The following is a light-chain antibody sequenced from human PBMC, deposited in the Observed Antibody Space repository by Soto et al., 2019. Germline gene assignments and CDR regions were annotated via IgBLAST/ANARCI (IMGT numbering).Light chain of an antibody. CDR2: SAS. V-gene: IGKV1-39*01. CDR1: QTISSH. CDR3: QQYYSTPIT. Sequence: DIQITQSPSSLSASVGDRVTITCRASQTISSHLNWYQQKPGIAPKLLIYSASSLQSGVPSRFSGSGSGTDFTLTISTLQPEDFATYYCQQYYSTPITFGQGTRLEIK. J-gene: IGKJ5*01.